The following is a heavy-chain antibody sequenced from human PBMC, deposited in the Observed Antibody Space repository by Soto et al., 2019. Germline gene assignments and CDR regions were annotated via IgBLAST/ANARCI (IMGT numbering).Heavy chain of an antibody. CDR3: ATQGLPNYYYSGMDV. D-gene: IGHD5-18*01. CDR1: GGTFSSYA. V-gene: IGHV1-69*12. J-gene: IGHJ6*02. Sequence: QVQLVQSGAEVKKPGSSVKVSCKASGGTFSSYAISWVRQAPGHGLEWMGGIIPIFGTADYAQKVQGRVTTTADESTSTAYMDLISLRSEDTSVYYCATQGLPNYYYSGMDVWGQGTTVTVSS. CDR2: IIPIFGTA.